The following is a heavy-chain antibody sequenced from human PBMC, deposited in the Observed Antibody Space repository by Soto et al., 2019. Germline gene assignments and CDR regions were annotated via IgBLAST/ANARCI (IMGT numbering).Heavy chain of an antibody. V-gene: IGHV4-39*01. CDR1: GGSISSSSYY. CDR3: ARPNRIHLGDHGYWFDP. J-gene: IGHJ5*02. Sequence: SETLSLTCTVSGGSISSSSYYWGWIRQPPGKGLEWIGSIYYSGSTYYNPSLKSRVTISVDTSKNQFSLKLSSVTAADTAVYYCARPNRIHLGDHGYWFDPWGQGTLVTVSS. D-gene: IGHD3-16*01. CDR2: IYYSGST.